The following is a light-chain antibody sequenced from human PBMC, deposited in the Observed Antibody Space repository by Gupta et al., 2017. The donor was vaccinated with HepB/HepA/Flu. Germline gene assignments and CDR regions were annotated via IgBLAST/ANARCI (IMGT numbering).Light chain of an antibody. Sequence: DIQMTQSPSSLSASVGDRVTITCRASQSISSYLNWYQQKPGKAPKLLIYAASSLQSGVPSRFSGSGSGTDFTLTISSLQPEDFATYYCQKSYSTPRTFGKGTKVEIK. CDR1: QSISSY. V-gene: IGKV1-39*01. J-gene: IGKJ1*01. CDR3: QKSYSTPRT. CDR2: AAS.